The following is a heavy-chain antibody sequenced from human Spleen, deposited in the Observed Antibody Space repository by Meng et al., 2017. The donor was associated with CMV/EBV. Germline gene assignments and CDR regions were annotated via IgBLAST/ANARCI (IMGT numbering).Heavy chain of an antibody. J-gene: IGHJ4*02. CDR3: AKEPRWEWDGRGYYFDY. V-gene: IGHV1-2*02. CDR2: INPNSGGT. D-gene: IGHD1-26*01. CDR1: GYTFTGYY. Sequence: SVKVSCQASGYTFTGYYMHWVRQAPGQGLEWMGWINPNSGGTNYAQNFQGRVTMTRDTSISTAYMELSRLRSDDTAVYYCAKEPRWEWDGRGYYFDYWGQGTLVTVSS.